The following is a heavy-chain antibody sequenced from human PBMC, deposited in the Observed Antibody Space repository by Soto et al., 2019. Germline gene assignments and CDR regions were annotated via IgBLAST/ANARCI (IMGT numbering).Heavy chain of an antibody. D-gene: IGHD2-15*01. Sequence: SVKVSCKASGGTFSSYAISWVRQAPGQGLEWMGGIVPIFGTANYAQKFQGRVTITADESTSTAYMELSSLRSEDTAVYYCARGPVDCSGGSCYSNYWGQGTLVTVSS. J-gene: IGHJ4*02. CDR3: ARGPVDCSGGSCYSNY. CDR1: GGTFSSYA. CDR2: IVPIFGTA. V-gene: IGHV1-69*13.